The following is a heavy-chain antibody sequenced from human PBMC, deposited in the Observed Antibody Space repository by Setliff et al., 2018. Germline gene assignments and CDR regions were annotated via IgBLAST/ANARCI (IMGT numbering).Heavy chain of an antibody. V-gene: IGHV4-61*10. CDR2: IYYSGST. J-gene: IGHJ6*02. Sequence: SETLSLTCTVSGGSISSGSYYWSWIRQPAGKGLEWIGHIYYSGSTYYNPSLKSRVTISVDTSKNQFSLKLSYVTAADTAVYYCARDRQYCSSPTCYSSYFYYYGMDVWGQGTTVTVSS. CDR3: ARDRQYCSSPTCYSSYFYYYGMDV. CDR1: GGSISSGSYY. D-gene: IGHD2-2*02.